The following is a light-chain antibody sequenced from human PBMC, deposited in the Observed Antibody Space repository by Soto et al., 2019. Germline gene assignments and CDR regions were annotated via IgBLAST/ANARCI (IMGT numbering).Light chain of an antibody. J-gene: IGLJ1*01. CDR3: AAWDDSLNGHV. CDR2: TTN. Sequence: SALTQPHSASGTPGQRVTISFFGSSSKIGTSSVHWFQQLPGTAPKLLISTTNQRPSGVPERFSGSKSGTSASLAISGLQSEDEADYYCAAWDDSLNGHVFGTGTKVTVL. V-gene: IGLV1-44*01. CDR1: SSKIGTSS.